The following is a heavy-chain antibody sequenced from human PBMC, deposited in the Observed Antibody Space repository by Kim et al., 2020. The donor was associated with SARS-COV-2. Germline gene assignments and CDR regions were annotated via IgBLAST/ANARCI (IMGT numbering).Heavy chain of an antibody. CDR3: AKGTQCLPFGYIHY. V-gene: IGHV3-23*01. D-gene: IGHD3-16*01. J-gene: IGHJ4*02. CDR2: LSGSGGST. CDR1: GFTFAGYA. Sequence: GGSLRLSCAASGFTFAGYAMTWVRQAPGKGLEWVASLSGSGGSTYYADSVKGRFTISRDNSDNTVSLQMNSLRAEDTAIYYCAKGTQCLPFGYIHYWGRRTLVSVSS.